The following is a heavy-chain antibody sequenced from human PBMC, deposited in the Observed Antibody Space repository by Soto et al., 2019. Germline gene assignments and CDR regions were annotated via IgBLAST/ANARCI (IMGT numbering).Heavy chain of an antibody. Sequence: QLQLVESGGGVFQPGRSLRLSCAASGFTFSSYAMHFVRQAPGNGLEWVAVLSYDGSNKYYADSVKGRFTISRDNSKNTLCLQINSLRAVNTAVYNCSRDRGGSDPYDSWCQVTLVSVSS. J-gene: IGHJ4*02. D-gene: IGHD5-12*01. CDR3: SRDRGGSDPYDS. CDR2: LSYDGSNK. V-gene: IGHV3-30-3*01. CDR1: GFTFSSYA.